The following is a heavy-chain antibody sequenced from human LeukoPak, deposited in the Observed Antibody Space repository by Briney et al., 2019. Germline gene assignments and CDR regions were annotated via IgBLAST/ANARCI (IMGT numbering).Heavy chain of an antibody. Sequence: PSETLSLTCAVYGGSFSGYYWSWIRQHPGKGLEWIGYIYYSGSTYYNPSLKSRVTISVDTSKNQFSLKLSSVTAADTAVYYCARTAMGACYFDYWGQGTLVTVSS. CDR1: GGSFSGYY. J-gene: IGHJ4*02. V-gene: IGHV4-31*11. CDR2: IYYSGST. CDR3: ARTAMGACYFDY. D-gene: IGHD5-18*01.